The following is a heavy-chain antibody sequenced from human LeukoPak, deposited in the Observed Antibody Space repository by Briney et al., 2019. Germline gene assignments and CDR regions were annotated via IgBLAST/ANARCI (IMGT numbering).Heavy chain of an antibody. CDR2: ISGSGST. V-gene: IGHV3-23*01. CDR3: ARESDFWSGNYYFDN. J-gene: IGHJ4*02. CDR1: GFTFSSYA. D-gene: IGHD3-3*01. Sequence: GGSLRLSCAASGFTFSSYAMSWVRQAPGKGLEWVSAISGSGSTYYADSVRGRFTISRDNAMNSLHLQMNSLRADDTAIYYCARESDFWSGNYYFDNWGPGTLVTVSS.